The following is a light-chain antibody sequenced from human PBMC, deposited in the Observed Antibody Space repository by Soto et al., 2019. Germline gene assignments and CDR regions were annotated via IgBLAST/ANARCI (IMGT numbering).Light chain of an antibody. CDR2: VAS. CDR1: QGIRNY. CDR3: QQSYSSRT. Sequence: DIQMAQSPSSVSASVGDTVTVTCRASQGIRNYLNWFQQKPGKAPKRLISVASTLQSGVPSRFSGSGSGTEFTLTISSLQPEDSATYYCQQSYSSRTFGQGTTVEIK. V-gene: IGKV1-17*01. J-gene: IGKJ1*01.